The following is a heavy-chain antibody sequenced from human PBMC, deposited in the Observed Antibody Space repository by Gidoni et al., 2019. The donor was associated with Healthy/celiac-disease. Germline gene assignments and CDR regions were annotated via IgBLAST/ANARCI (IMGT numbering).Heavy chain of an antibody. Sequence: EVQLVASGGGLVKPGGSLRLSCAASGFTFSSYSMNWVRQAPGKGLEWVSSISSSSSYIYYADSVKGRFTISRDNAKNSLYLQMNSLRAEDTAVYYCAAGGGNPFDAFDIWGQGTMVTVSS. CDR3: AAGGGNPFDAFDI. D-gene: IGHD2-15*01. CDR1: GFTFSSYS. V-gene: IGHV3-21*01. J-gene: IGHJ3*02. CDR2: ISSSSSYI.